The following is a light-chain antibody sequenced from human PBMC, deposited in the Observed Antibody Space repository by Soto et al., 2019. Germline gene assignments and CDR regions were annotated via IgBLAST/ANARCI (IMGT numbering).Light chain of an antibody. CDR1: QSISSW. Sequence: DIQMTQSPSTLSASVGDRVTITCRASQSISSWLAWYQQKPGKAPKLLIYDASSLESGVPSRFSGSGSGTEFTLTISSLQHDDFATYYCQHGETFGQGTKVDIK. V-gene: IGKV1-5*01. CDR2: DAS. J-gene: IGKJ1*01. CDR3: QHGET.